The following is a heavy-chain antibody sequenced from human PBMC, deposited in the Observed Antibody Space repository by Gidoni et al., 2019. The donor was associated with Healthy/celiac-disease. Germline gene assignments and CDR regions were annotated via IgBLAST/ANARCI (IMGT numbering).Heavy chain of an antibody. D-gene: IGHD3-22*01. CDR3: ARDLYPWGSSGYYPGGLAY. Sequence: QVQLQQWGAGLLKPSETLSPTCAVYGGSFSGYYWSWIRQPPGKGLEWIGEINHSGSTNYNPSLKSRVTISVDTSKNQFSLKLSSVTAADTAVYYCARDLYPWGSSGYYPGGLAYWGQGTLVTVSS. V-gene: IGHV4-34*01. CDR2: INHSGST. J-gene: IGHJ4*02. CDR1: GGSFSGYY.